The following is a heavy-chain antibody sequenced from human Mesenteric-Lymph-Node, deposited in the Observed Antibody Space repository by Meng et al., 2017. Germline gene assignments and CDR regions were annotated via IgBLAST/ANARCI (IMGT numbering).Heavy chain of an antibody. CDR1: GYTFSAYA. D-gene: IGHD6-19*01. CDR3: VRDNRLSMTVPGRPLEDGFEI. J-gene: IGHJ3*02. Sequence: GGSLRLSCAASGYTFSAYAMHWVRQAPGKGLEWVAVIWYDGSNKYYADSVKGRFTISRDNSKNTLYLQMDSPRAEDTAVYYCVRDNRLSMTVPGRPLEDGFEIWGQGTMVTVSS. CDR2: IWYDGSNK. V-gene: IGHV3-33*01.